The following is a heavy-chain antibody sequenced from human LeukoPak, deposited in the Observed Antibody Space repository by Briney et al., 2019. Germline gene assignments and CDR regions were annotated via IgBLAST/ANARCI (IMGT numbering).Heavy chain of an antibody. CDR1: GYTFTSYG. J-gene: IGHJ4*02. D-gene: IGHD1-26*01. CDR2: ISAYNGNT. CDR3: ARLRWDPEITAFDH. Sequence: ASVKVSCKASGYTFTSYGISWVRQALGQGLEWMGWISAYNGNTNYAQKLQGRVTMTTDTSTSTAYMELRSLRSDDTAVYYCARLRWDPEITAFDHWGQGSLVTVSS. V-gene: IGHV1-18*01.